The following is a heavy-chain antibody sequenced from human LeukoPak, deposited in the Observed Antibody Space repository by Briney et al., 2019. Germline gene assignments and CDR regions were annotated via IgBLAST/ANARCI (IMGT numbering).Heavy chain of an antibody. V-gene: IGHV4-34*01. D-gene: IGHD2-2*01. CDR2: INHSGST. CDR3: ARAPAAMASYYFDY. J-gene: IGHJ4*02. Sequence: KPSETLSLTCAVYGGSFSGYYWSWIRQAPGKGLEWIGEINHSGSTNYNPSLKSRVTISVDTSKNQFSLKLSSVTAADTAVYYCARAPAAMASYYFDYWGQGTLVTVSS. CDR1: GGSFSGYY.